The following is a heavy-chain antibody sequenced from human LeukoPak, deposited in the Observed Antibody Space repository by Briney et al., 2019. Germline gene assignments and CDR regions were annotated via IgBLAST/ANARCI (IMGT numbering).Heavy chain of an antibody. Sequence: GGSLRLSCAASGFTFSGYGMHWVRQAPGKGLEWVALISYDGSDKYYADSVKGRFTISRDNAKNTLYLQMSSLRAEDTAVYYCATSMAGFNWFDPWGQGTLVTVSS. CDR1: GFTFSGYG. V-gene: IGHV3-30*03. CDR2: ISYDGSDK. CDR3: ATSMAGFNWFDP. J-gene: IGHJ5*02. D-gene: IGHD6-19*01.